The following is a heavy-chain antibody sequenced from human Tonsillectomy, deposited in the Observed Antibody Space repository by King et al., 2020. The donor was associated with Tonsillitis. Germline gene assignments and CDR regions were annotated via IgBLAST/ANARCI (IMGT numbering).Heavy chain of an antibody. CDR1: GCSISGCDYY. D-gene: IGHD2-15*01. CDR3: GKYEGGVFDS. CDR2: LYDSEKT. J-gene: IGHJ5*01. Sequence: VQLQESGPGLVKPSQTLSLTCNFSGCSISGCDYYWCWIRQHPRKVLEWIGYLYDSEKTYYHPSLKSRLAISVDPSNNQFSLNLSSVTAADTAVYYCGKYEGGVFDSWGQGTLVTVSS. V-gene: IGHV4-31*03.